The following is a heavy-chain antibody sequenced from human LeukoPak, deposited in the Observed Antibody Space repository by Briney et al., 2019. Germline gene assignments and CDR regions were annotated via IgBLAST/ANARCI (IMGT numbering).Heavy chain of an antibody. D-gene: IGHD6-19*01. CDR1: GYTFMSYG. Sequence: ASVKVSCKASGYTFMSYGISWVRQAPGQGLEWMGWISTYNGNTNYAQKLQGRVTMTTETSTSTVYMELSSLRSEDTAVYYCARVGSSGWSLYYFDYWGQGTLVTVSS. CDR3: ARVGSSGWSLYYFDY. CDR2: ISTYNGNT. V-gene: IGHV1-18*01. J-gene: IGHJ4*02.